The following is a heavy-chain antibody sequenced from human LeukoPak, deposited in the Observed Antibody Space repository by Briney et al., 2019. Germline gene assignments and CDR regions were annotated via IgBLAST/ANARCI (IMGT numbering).Heavy chain of an antibody. CDR1: GFTFSSYA. CDR3: AKTEAAAGRLPVNWFDP. V-gene: IGHV3-23*01. Sequence: GGSLRLSCAASGFTFSSYAVSWVRQAPGKGLEWVSAISGSGGSTYYADSVKGRFTISRDNSKNTLYLQMNSLRAEDTAVYYCAKTEAAAGRLPVNWFDPWGQGTMVTVSS. D-gene: IGHD6-13*01. J-gene: IGHJ5*02. CDR2: ISGSGGST.